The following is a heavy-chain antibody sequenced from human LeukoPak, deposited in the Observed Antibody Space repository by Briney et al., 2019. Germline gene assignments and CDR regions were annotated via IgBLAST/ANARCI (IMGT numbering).Heavy chain of an antibody. J-gene: IGHJ3*02. Sequence: ASVKVSCKASGYTFTSYGISWVRQAPGQGLDWLGWISVYNGNTYYVQKFQGRVTMTTDTSTTTAYMEVRRLRSDDTAVYYCARSREQWLVNDAFDIWGQGTMVTVSS. CDR1: GYTFTSYG. CDR2: ISVYNGNT. CDR3: ARSREQWLVNDAFDI. D-gene: IGHD6-19*01. V-gene: IGHV1-18*01.